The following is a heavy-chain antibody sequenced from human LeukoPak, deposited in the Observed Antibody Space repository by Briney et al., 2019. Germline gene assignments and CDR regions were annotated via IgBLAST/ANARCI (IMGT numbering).Heavy chain of an antibody. CDR1: GFTFSSYD. CDR2: ISYDGSNK. D-gene: IGHD5-24*01. V-gene: IGHV3-30*18. CDR3: AKDVGWLQFSAYFDY. J-gene: IGHJ4*02. Sequence: GGSLRLSCAASGFTFSSYDMHWGCQAPAKGLGWVAVISYDGSNKNYAHSVKRRFTISRDNSTNTLYLQMSSVRAEDTAVYYCAKDVGWLQFSAYFDYWGQGTLVTVSS.